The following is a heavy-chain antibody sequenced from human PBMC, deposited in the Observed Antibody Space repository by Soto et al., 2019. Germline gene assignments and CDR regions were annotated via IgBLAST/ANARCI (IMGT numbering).Heavy chain of an antibody. D-gene: IGHD2-15*01. CDR3: ARGKGGTFDI. CDR1: GGSISSGGYY. CDR2: IYYSGST. V-gene: IGHV4-31*03. J-gene: IGHJ3*02. Sequence: QVQLQESGPGLVKPSQTLSLTCTVSGGSISSGGYYWSWIRQHPGKGPEWIGYIYYSGSTYYNPSLWSRVTISVYTSKNQFSLKLSSVTAADTAVYYCARGKGGTFDIWGQGTMVTVSS.